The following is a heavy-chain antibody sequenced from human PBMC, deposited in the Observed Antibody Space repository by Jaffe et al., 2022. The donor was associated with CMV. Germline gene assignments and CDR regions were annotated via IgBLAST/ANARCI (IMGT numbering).Heavy chain of an antibody. V-gene: IGHV3-23*01. D-gene: IGHD2-21*02. Sequence: EVQLLESGGGLVQPGGSLRLSCAASGFTFGSYVVSWVRQAPGKGLEWVSSISGSGATTYYADSVKGRFTISRDNSKNMLFLQMNSLRAEDTAVYFCAKNPWAGGDCQVCFWGQGTLVTVSS. CDR2: ISGSGATT. CDR1: GFTFGSYV. J-gene: IGHJ4*02. CDR3: AKNPWAGGDCQVCF.